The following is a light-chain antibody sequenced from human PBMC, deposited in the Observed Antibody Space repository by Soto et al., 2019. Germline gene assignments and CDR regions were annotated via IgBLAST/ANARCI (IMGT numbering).Light chain of an antibody. V-gene: IGLV1-44*01. CDR3: AAWDDILNGYV. CDR1: SAKIESNT. J-gene: IGLJ1*01. Sequence: QSVLTQPPSASGSPGQRVRISWACGSAKIESNTVTWYQQLPGTAPKLVIYSNYDRPSGVPDRFSGSTSGTSASLVIRGLQSEDEADYYCAAWDDILNGYVFGGGTKVTVL. CDR2: SNY.